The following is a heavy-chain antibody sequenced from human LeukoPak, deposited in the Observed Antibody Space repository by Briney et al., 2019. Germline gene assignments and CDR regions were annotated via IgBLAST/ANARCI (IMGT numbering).Heavy chain of an antibody. V-gene: IGHV3-30-3*01. J-gene: IGHJ4*02. D-gene: IGHD6-19*01. CDR3: AASARVAVVGY. Sequence: GGSLRLSCAASGFTFSSYAMHWVRQAPGKGLEWVAVISYDGSNKYYADSVKGRFTISRDNSKNTLYLQMNSLGAEDTAVYYCAASARVAVVGYWGQGTLVTVSS. CDR1: GFTFSSYA. CDR2: ISYDGSNK.